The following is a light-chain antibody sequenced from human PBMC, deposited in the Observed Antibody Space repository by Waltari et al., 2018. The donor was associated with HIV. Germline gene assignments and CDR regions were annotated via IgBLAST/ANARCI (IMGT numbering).Light chain of an antibody. CDR1: GSDNATY. Sequence: QSALTQPASVSGSLGQSITLSCTGTGSDNATYVSWYQHHPDNAPRLVIYDANTRPSGIPLRFSGSKSGNTASLTISGLQAEDEADYYCASYTRTSTVVFGGGTKVTVL. V-gene: IGLV2-14*01. CDR3: ASYTRTSTVV. CDR2: DAN. J-gene: IGLJ3*02.